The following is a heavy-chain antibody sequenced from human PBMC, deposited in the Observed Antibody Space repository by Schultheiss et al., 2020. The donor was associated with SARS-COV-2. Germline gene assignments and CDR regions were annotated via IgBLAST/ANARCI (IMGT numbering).Heavy chain of an antibody. V-gene: IGHV3-23*01. CDR2: ISGSGGST. CDR1: GFTFSSYA. D-gene: IGHD1-26*01. J-gene: IGHJ5*02. Sequence: GESLKISCAASGFTFSSYAMSWVRQAPGKGLEWVSAISGSGGSTYYADSVKGRFTISRDNAKNSLYLQMNSLRAEDTAVYYCARNSGSYLGNEDHRWFDPWGQGTLVTVSS. CDR3: ARNSGSYLGNEDHRWFDP.